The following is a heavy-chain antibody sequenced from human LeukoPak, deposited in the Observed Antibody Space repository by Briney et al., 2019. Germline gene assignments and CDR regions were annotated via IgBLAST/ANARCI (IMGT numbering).Heavy chain of an antibody. CDR1: GFSVGTNY. D-gene: IGHD3-9*01. Sequence: GGPLRLSCAASGFSVGTNYMNWVRQAPGKGLEWVSILYSGDSTYYADSVKGRFIVSRDNSKNTLYLQMSALRVEDTAVYYCARVGDHYHWFLDVWGRGTLVTVSS. CDR2: LYSGDST. V-gene: IGHV3-53*01. CDR3: ARVGDHYHWFLDV. J-gene: IGHJ2*01.